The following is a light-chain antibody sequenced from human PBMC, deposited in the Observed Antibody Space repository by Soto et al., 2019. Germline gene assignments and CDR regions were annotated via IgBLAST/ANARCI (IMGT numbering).Light chain of an antibody. Sequence: EIVLTQSPAILSLSPGERATLSCRASQSVGNYLAWYQQKPGQAPRLLIYDAVKKATGIPARFSASGSGTDFTLTISSLEPEDFVVYYCQQCSKWPLLTFGGGTKVEIK. J-gene: IGKJ4*01. CDR2: DAV. CDR3: QQCSKWPLLT. CDR1: QSVGNY. V-gene: IGKV3-11*01.